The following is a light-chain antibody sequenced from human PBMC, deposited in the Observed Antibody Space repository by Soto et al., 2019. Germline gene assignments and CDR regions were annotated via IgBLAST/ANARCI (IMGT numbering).Light chain of an antibody. CDR1: QDISNY. J-gene: IGKJ4*01. CDR3: QQYDNLPQAT. CDR2: DAS. V-gene: IGKV1-33*01. Sequence: IQMNHSPSALYSSLGDRVTITFHASQDISNYLNWYQQKPGKAPKLLIYDASNLETGVPSRFSGSGSGTDFTLTISSLQPEDIATYYCQQYDNLPQATFGGGCKVDIK.